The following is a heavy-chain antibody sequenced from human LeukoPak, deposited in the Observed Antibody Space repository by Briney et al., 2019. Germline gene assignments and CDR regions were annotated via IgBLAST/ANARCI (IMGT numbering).Heavy chain of an antibody. Sequence: QAGGSLRLSCAASGFTFSSYAMSWVRQAPGKGLEWVANIKQDGSEKYYVDSVKGRFTISRDNAKNSLYLQMNSLRAEDTAVYYCARVMGLLAAGKGVDYWGQGTLVTVSS. J-gene: IGHJ4*02. CDR1: GFTFSSYA. D-gene: IGHD6-13*01. V-gene: IGHV3-7*01. CDR2: IKQDGSEK. CDR3: ARVMGLLAAGKGVDY.